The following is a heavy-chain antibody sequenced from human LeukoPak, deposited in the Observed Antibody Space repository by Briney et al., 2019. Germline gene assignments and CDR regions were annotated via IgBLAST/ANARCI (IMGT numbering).Heavy chain of an antibody. CDR2: INPNSGGT. J-gene: IGHJ6*03. V-gene: IGHV1-2*02. CDR3: ARSPRDYYYYYMDV. CDR1: GYTFTGYY. Sequence: GASVKVSCKASGYTFTGYYMHWVRQAPGQGLEWMGWINPNSGGTNYAQKFQGRVTMTRDTSISTAYMELSRLRSDDTAVYYCARSPRDYYYYYMDVWGKGTTVTVSS.